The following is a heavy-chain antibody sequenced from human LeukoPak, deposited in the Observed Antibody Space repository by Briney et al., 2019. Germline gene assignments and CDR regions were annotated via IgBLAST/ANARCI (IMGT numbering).Heavy chain of an antibody. J-gene: IGHJ4*02. CDR3: AKDGYSGSYGEFDY. V-gene: IGHV3-43D*03. Sequence: GGSLRLSCAASGFTFDDYAMHWVRQAPGKGLEWVSLISWDGGSTYYADSVKGRFTISRDNSKNSLYLQMNSLRAEDTASYYCAKDGYSGSYGEFDYWGQGTLVTVSS. CDR1: GFTFDDYA. D-gene: IGHD1-26*01. CDR2: ISWDGGST.